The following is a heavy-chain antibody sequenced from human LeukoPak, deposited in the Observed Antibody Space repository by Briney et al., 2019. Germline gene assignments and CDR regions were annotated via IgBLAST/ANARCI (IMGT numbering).Heavy chain of an antibody. CDR2: ISSSSSTI. CDR3: ARGLSGSYGDY. CDR1: GFTFSSYS. V-gene: IGHV3-48*04. Sequence: GGSLRLSCAASGFTFSSYSMNWVRQAPGKGLEWVSYISSSSSTIYYADSVKGRFTISRDNAKNSLYLQMNSLRAEDTAVYYCARGLSGSYGDYWGQGTLVTVSS. D-gene: IGHD1-26*01. J-gene: IGHJ4*02.